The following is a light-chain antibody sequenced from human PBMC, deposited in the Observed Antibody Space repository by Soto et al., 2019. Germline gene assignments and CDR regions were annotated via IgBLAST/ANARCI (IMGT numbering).Light chain of an antibody. CDR3: ISYTSSSTWV. CDR1: SSDVGGYNY. J-gene: IGLJ7*01. CDR2: EVS. V-gene: IGLV2-14*01. Sequence: QSALTQPASVSGSPGQSITISRTGTSSDVGGYNYVSWYQQHPGKAPKLMIYEVSNRPSGVSDRFSGSRSGNTASLTISGLQAEDESDYYCISYTSSSTWVFGGGTQLTVL.